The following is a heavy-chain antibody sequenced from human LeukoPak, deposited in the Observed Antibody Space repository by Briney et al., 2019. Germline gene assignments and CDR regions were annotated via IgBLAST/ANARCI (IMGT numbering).Heavy chain of an antibody. CDR3: ATSPPHYDILTGPPGFDP. Sequence: SVKVSCKASGGTFSSYAISWVRQAPGQGLEWMGGIIPIFGTANYAQKFQGRVTITTDESTSTAYMELSSLRSEDTAVYYCATSPPHYDILTGPPGFDPWGQGTLVTVSS. CDR2: IIPIFGTA. D-gene: IGHD3-9*01. V-gene: IGHV1-69*05. CDR1: GGTFSSYA. J-gene: IGHJ5*02.